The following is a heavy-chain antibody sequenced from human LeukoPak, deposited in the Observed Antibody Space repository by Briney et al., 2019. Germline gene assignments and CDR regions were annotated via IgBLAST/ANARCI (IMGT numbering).Heavy chain of an antibody. CDR2: INPNSGGT. V-gene: IGHV1-2*02. CDR3: ARTLIYQDILTGYPRYYFDY. Sequence: SVKVSCKASGYTFTGYYMHWVRQAPGQGLEWMGWINPNSGGTNYAQKFQGRDTMTRDTSISTAYMELSRLRSDDTAVYYCARTLIYQDILTGYPRYYFDYWGQGTLVTVSS. J-gene: IGHJ4*02. CDR1: GYTFTGYY. D-gene: IGHD3-9*01.